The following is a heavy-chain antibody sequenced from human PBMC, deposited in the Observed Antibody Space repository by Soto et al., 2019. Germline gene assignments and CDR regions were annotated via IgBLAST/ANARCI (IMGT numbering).Heavy chain of an antibody. J-gene: IGHJ4*02. Sequence: PSQTLSLTCAISGDSVSSNSAAWNWIRQSPSRGLEWLGRTYYRSKWYKDYEVSVKSRITINLDTSKNQFSLQLNYVTPEDTAVYYCARGAVADYSRVFDYWGQGTLVTVSS. CDR2: TYYRSKWYK. CDR1: GDSVSSNSAA. CDR3: ARGAVADYSRVFDY. V-gene: IGHV6-1*01. D-gene: IGHD6-19*01.